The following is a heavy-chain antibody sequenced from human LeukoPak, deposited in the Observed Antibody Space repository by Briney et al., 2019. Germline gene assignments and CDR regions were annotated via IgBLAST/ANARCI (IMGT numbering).Heavy chain of an antibody. V-gene: IGHV3-23*01. D-gene: IGHD3-22*01. CDR3: AKRGVVIRVILVGFHKEAYYFDS. Sequence: GGSLRLSCAVSGITLSNYGMTWVRLAPGKGLEWVAGISDTGGRTNYADSVKGRFTISRDNPKNTLYMQMNSLRAEHTAVYFCAKRGVVIRVILVGFHKEAYYFDSWGQGALVTVSS. CDR2: ISDTGGRT. CDR1: GITLSNYG. J-gene: IGHJ4*02.